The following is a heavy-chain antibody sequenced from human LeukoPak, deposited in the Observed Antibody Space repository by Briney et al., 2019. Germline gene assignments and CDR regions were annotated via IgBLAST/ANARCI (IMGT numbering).Heavy chain of an antibody. CDR1: GYTFTGYY. Sequence: ASVKVSCKASGYTFTGYYMHWVRQAPGQGLEWMGWINPNSGDTNYAQKFQGRVTMTRDTSISTAYMELSRLRSDDTAVYYCARDQTFSGSYVYWGQGTLVTVSS. V-gene: IGHV1-2*02. CDR2: INPNSGDT. J-gene: IGHJ4*02. CDR3: ARDQTFSGSYVY. D-gene: IGHD1-26*01.